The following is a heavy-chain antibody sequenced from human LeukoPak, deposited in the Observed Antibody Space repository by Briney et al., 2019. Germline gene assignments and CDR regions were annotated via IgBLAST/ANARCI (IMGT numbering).Heavy chain of an antibody. J-gene: IGHJ4*02. V-gene: IGHV3-33*01. CDR2: IWYDGSNK. Sequence: GRSLRLSRAASGFTFSSYGMHWVRQAPGKGLEWVAVIWYDGSNKYYADSVKGRFTISRDNSKNTLYLQMNSLRAEDTAVYYCARGYPAVGFDYWGQGTLVTVSS. CDR3: ARGYPAVGFDY. D-gene: IGHD2-15*01. CDR1: GFTFSSYG.